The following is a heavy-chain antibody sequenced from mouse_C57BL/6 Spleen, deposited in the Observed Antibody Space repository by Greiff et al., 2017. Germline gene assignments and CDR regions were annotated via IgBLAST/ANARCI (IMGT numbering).Heavy chain of an antibody. D-gene: IGHD2-5*01. CDR1: GYAFSSSW. CDR3: ATYYSNPCFAY. Sequence: VQLQQSGPELVKPGASVKISCKASGYAFSSSWMNWVKQRPGKGLEWIGRIYPGDGDTNYNGKFKGKTTLTSDKSSSTAHMQLSSLTSEDSAVYFCATYYSNPCFAYWGQGTLVTVSA. V-gene: IGHV1-82*01. J-gene: IGHJ3*01. CDR2: IYPGDGDT.